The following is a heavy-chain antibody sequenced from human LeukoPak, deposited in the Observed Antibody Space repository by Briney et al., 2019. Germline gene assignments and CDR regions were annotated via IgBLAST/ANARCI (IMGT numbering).Heavy chain of an antibody. CDR2: INPDSGGT. CDR1: GYTFTGYY. Sequence: ASVKVSCKASGYTFTGYYIHWVRQALGQGLEWMGWINPDSGGTNYAQKFKGRVTMTRDMSVSTAYMELSRLTSDDTAVYYCARSYTNNGGFPPYWGQGTLVTVSS. V-gene: IGHV1-2*02. J-gene: IGHJ4*02. CDR3: ARSYTNNGGFPPY. D-gene: IGHD4-11*01.